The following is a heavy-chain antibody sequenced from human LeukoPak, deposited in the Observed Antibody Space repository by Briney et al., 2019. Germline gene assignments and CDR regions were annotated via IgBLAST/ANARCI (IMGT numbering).Heavy chain of an antibody. CDR1: GGTFSSYA. Sequence: SVKVSCKASGGTFSSYAISWVRQAPGQGLEWMGRIIPIFGTANYAQKFQGRVTITTDESTSTAYMELSSLRSEDTAVYYCATIPGRRPRGVDDAFDIWGPGTMVTVSS. J-gene: IGHJ3*02. V-gene: IGHV1-69*05. D-gene: IGHD1-26*01. CDR3: ATIPGRRPRGVDDAFDI. CDR2: IIPIFGTA.